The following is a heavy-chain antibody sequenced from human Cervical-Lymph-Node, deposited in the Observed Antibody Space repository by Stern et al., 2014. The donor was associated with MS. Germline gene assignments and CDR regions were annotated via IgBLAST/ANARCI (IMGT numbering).Heavy chain of an antibody. CDR2: INPSGGST. V-gene: IGHV1-46*03. CDR1: GYIFTNYY. D-gene: IGHD3-16*01. J-gene: IGHJ4*02. CDR3: ARADREYSSAYYFDY. Sequence: VQLLESGAEVRKPGASVKVSCKASGYIFTNYYMHWVRQAPGQGLLWMGIINPSGGSTTVTQACQGRVTVTRDTSTSTVYMELSSLISEDTAVYYCARADREYSSAYYFDYWGQGTLVTVSS.